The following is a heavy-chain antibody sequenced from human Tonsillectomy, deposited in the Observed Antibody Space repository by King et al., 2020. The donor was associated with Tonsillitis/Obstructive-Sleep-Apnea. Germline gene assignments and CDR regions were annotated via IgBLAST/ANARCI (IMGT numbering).Heavy chain of an antibody. V-gene: IGHV3-30*04. D-gene: IGHD6-19*01. Sequence: QLVQSGGGVVQPGRSLRLSCAASGFTFSTYAMHWVRQAPGKGLEWVAVISYDGSNKYHADSVKGRFTISRDNSKNTLYLQMNSLRAEDTAVYYCARDSGALPRSPAGIAVAGPLDYWGQGTLVTVSS. CDR1: GFTFSTYA. CDR3: ARDSGALPRSPAGIAVAGPLDY. J-gene: IGHJ4*02. CDR2: ISYDGSNK.